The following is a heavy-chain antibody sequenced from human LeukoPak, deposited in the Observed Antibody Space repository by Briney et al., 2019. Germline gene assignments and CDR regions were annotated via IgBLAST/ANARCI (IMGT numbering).Heavy chain of an antibody. CDR1: GGSISSSNW. J-gene: IGHJ4*02. V-gene: IGHV4-4*02. CDR3: ARSFLVGGGIDY. CDR2: IYHSGGT. D-gene: IGHD2-15*01. Sequence: PSETLSLTCAVSGGSISSSNWWSWVRPPPGKGLEWIGEIYHSGGTNYNPSLKSRVTISVDKSKNQFSLKLSSVTAADTAVYYCARSFLVGGGIDYWGQGTLVTVSS.